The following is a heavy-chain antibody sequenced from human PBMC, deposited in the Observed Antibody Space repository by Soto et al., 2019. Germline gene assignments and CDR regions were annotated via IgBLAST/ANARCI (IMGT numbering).Heavy chain of an antibody. D-gene: IGHD4-17*01. V-gene: IGHV3-23*01. J-gene: IGHJ6*03. CDR2: ISGSGGST. Sequence: GGSLRLSCAASGFTFSSYAMSWVRQAPGKGLEWVSAISGSGGSTYYADSVKGRFTISRDNSKNTLYLQMNSLRAEDTAVYYCAKDGRNGDYGDYYYYMDVWGKGTTVTVSS. CDR1: GFTFSSYA. CDR3: AKDGRNGDYGDYYYYMDV.